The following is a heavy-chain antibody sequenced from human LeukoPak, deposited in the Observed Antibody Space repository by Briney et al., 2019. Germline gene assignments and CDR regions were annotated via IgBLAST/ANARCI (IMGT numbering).Heavy chain of an antibody. J-gene: IGHJ4*02. CDR1: GFTVSSNY. Sequence: GGSLRLSCAASGFTVSSNYMSWVRQAPGKGLEWVSVIFNGNGTYYADSVKGRFTISRDNSKNTLYLQMNGLRAEDTAIYYCARVSLEIDYWGQGTLVTASS. CDR2: IFNGNGT. CDR3: ARVSLEIDY. V-gene: IGHV3-53*01.